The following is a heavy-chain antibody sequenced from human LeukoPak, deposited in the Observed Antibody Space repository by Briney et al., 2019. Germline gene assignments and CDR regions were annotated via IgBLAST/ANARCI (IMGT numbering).Heavy chain of an antibody. D-gene: IGHD3-3*01. J-gene: IGHJ5*02. CDR3: ARDFWSGYYRVGWFDP. Sequence: SETLSLTCTVSGGSISSYYWSWSRQPAGKGLEWIGRIYTSGSTNYNPSLKSRVTMSVDTSKNQFSLKLSSVTAADTAVYYCARDFWSGYYRVGWFDPWGQGTLVTVSS. V-gene: IGHV4-4*07. CDR2: IYTSGST. CDR1: GGSISSYY.